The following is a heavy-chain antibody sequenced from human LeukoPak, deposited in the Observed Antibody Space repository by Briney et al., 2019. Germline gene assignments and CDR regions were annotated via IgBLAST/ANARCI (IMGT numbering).Heavy chain of an antibody. J-gene: IGHJ3*02. CDR1: GGSISSGGYS. CDR3: ARDQHCSSTSCPFRAFDI. CDR2: IYHSGST. Sequence: PSETLSLTCAVSGGSISSGGYSWSWLRQPPGKGLEWIGYIYHSGSTYYNPSLKSRVTISVDRSKNQFSLKLSSVTAADTAVYYCARDQHCSSTSCPFRAFDIWGQGTMVTVSS. V-gene: IGHV4-30-2*01. D-gene: IGHD2-2*01.